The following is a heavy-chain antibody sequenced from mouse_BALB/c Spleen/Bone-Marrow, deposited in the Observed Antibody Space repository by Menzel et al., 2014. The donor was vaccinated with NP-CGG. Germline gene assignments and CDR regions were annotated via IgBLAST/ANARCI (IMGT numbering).Heavy chain of an antibody. Sequence: DVQLVESGPDLVKPSQSLSLTCTVTGYSITSGYNRHWIRQFPGNKLEWMGYIHYSASTNYNPSLKSRISITRDTSKNQFFLQLNSVTTEDTATYYCARGGYYGSSHFDYWGQGTTLTVSS. CDR2: IHYSAST. J-gene: IGHJ2*01. CDR1: GYSITSGYN. CDR3: ARGGYYGSSHFDY. V-gene: IGHV3-1*02. D-gene: IGHD1-1*01.